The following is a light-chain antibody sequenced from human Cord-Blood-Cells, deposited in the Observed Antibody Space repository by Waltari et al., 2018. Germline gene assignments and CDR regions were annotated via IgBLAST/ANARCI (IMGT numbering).Light chain of an antibody. CDR1: SSDVGGYNY. Sequence: QSALTQPASVSGSPGQSITISCTGTSSDVGGYNYLSWYQQHPGKAPILMIYDVSNRPSGVSNRFSGSKSGNTASLTISGLQAEDEADYYCSSYTSSSTLVFGGGTKLTVL. CDR3: SSYTSSSTLV. V-gene: IGLV2-14*01. J-gene: IGLJ2*01. CDR2: DVS.